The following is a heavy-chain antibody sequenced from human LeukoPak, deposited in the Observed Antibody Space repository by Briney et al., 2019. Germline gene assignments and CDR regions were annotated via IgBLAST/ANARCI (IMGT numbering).Heavy chain of an antibody. CDR2: ISHDGSKK. D-gene: IGHD6-13*01. CDR3: ARVEPGYSSSWYGVDY. J-gene: IGHJ4*02. Sequence: PGGSLRLSCAASGFTFSSYALHWVRQAPGMGLEWVAVISHDGSKKYYADSVKGRFTISRDTSKNTLYLQMNSLRAEDTAVYYCARVEPGYSSSWYGVDYWGQGTLVTVSS. CDR1: GFTFSSYA. V-gene: IGHV3-30-3*01.